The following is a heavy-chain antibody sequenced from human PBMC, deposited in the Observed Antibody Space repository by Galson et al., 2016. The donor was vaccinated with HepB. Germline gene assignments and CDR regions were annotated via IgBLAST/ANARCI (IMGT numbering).Heavy chain of an antibody. Sequence: SLRLSCAASQFTFVDYSFNWVRQAPGKGLEWVGFNRSKAFGERLDYAASVKGRFVISRDDSKSIAYLHMSSLKTEYTAVYYCTRGDTTMAFDLWGQGTLVTVSS. CDR1: QFTFVDYS. V-gene: IGHV3-49*04. CDR3: TRGDTTMAFDL. D-gene: IGHD5-18*01. J-gene: IGHJ5*02. CDR2: NRSKAFGERL.